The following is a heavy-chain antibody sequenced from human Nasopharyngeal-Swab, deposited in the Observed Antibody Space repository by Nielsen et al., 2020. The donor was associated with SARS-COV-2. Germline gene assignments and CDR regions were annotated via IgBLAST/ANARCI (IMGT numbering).Heavy chain of an antibody. CDR1: GGSISSGGYY. CDR2: IYYSGST. V-gene: IGHV4-31*03. J-gene: IGHJ4*02. D-gene: IGHD5-18*01. Sequence: SETLSLICTVSGGSISSGGYYWSWIRQHPGKGLEWIGYIYYSGSTYYNPSLKSRVTISVDTSKNQFSLKLSSVTAADTAVYYCARTESPRRIQLWSMEVGYFDYWGQGTLVTVSS. CDR3: ARTESPRRIQLWSMEVGYFDY.